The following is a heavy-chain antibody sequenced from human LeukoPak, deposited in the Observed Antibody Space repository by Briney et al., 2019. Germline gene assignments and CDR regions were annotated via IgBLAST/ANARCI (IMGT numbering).Heavy chain of an antibody. D-gene: IGHD3-22*01. V-gene: IGHV4-34*01. Sequence: SETLSLTCVVDGGSFSGFDWNWIRQPPGKGLEWIGEINYSGSTKYNPSPKSRVTISLDTSRNQFSLKLNSVTAADTAVYYCARVITLGSYYMDVWGKGTTVTISS. J-gene: IGHJ6*03. CDR1: GGSFSGFD. CDR3: ARVITLGSYYMDV. CDR2: INYSGST.